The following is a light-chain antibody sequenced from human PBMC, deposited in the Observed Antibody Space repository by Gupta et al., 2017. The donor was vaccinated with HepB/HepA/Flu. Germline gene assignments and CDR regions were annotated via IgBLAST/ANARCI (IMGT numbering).Light chain of an antibody. CDR2: AAS. J-gene: IGKJ2*01. CDR3: QQRDSTLVT. Sequence: DIQMTQSPSSLSASVGDRVTITCRASQSISSYLNWYQQKPGKAPKLLIYAASSLQSGVPSRFSGSGSGTDFTLTISRLQPEDFATYYCQQRDSTLVTFGQWTKLDIK. V-gene: IGKV1-39*01. CDR1: QSISSY.